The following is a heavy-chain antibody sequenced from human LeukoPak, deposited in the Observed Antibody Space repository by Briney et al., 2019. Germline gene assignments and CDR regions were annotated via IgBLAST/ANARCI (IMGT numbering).Heavy chain of an antibody. CDR3: AKDHTWIQVWMEY. J-gene: IGHJ4*02. Sequence: GGSLRLSCAASGFTFSSYAMSWVRQAPGKGLEWASAISGSGGSTYYADSVKGRFTISRDNSKNTLYLQMNSLRAEDTAVYCCAKDHTWIQVWMEYWGQGTLVTVSS. D-gene: IGHD5-18*01. CDR1: GFTFSSYA. CDR2: ISGSGGST. V-gene: IGHV3-23*01.